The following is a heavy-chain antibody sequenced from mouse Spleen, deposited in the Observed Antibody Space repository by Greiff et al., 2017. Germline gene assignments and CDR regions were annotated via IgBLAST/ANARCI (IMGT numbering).Heavy chain of an antibody. V-gene: IGHV3-8*02. D-gene: IGHD1-1*01. CDR1: GDSITSGY. CDR3: ARDYGSPAWFAY. Sequence: EVQLVESGPSLVKPSQTLSLTCSVTGDSITSGYWNWIRKFPGNKLEYMGYISYSGSTYYNPSLKSRISITRDTSKNQYYLQLNSVTTEDTATYYCARDYGSPAWFAYWGQGTLVTVSA. J-gene: IGHJ3*01. CDR2: ISYSGST.